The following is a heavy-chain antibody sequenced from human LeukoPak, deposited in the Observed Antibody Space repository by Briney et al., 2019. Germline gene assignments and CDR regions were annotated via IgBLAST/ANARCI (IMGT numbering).Heavy chain of an antibody. Sequence: GGSLRLSCAASGFTFSRYWMSWVRQAPGKGLEWVASINQDGSTQVYVDSARGRFTISRDNAKNSLLLQMNSLRAEDTAVYYCARRDRSVGATAYYYYMDVWGKGTTVTISS. CDR1: GFTFSRYW. J-gene: IGHJ6*03. V-gene: IGHV3-7*01. CDR3: ARRDRSVGATAYYYYMDV. CDR2: INQDGSTQ. D-gene: IGHD1-26*01.